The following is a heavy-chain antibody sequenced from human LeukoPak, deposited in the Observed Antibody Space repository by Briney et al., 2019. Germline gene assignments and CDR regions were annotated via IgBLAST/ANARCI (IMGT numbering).Heavy chain of an antibody. CDR2: INPNSGGT. V-gene: IGHV1-2*02. D-gene: IGHD1-26*01. CDR1: GYTFTGYY. J-gene: IGHJ3*02. CDR3: ARAVSSSGSYQPWRKSGAFDI. Sequence: ASVKVSCKASGYTFTGYYMHWVRQAPGQGLEWMGWINPNSGGTNYAQKFQGRVTMTRDTSISTAYMELSRLRSDDTAVYYCARAVSSSGSYQPWRKSGAFDIWGQGTMVTVSS.